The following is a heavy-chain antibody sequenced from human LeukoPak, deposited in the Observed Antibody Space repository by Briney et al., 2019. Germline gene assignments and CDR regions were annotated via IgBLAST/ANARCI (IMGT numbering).Heavy chain of an antibody. J-gene: IGHJ4*02. Sequence: GGSLRLSCAASGFTFSSYWMHWVRQAPGKGLVWVSRINSDGSSTGYADSVKGRFTISRDNAKNTLYLQMNRLRAGDTALYYCARADSNIAARRIGFDYWGQGTLVTVSS. CDR3: ARADSNIAARRIGFDY. V-gene: IGHV3-74*01. D-gene: IGHD6-6*01. CDR1: GFTFSSYW. CDR2: INSDGSST.